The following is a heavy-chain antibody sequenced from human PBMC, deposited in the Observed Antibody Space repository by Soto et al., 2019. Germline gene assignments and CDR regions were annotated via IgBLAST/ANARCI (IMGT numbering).Heavy chain of an antibody. Sequence: PGGSLRLSCAASGFTFSSYGMHWVRQAPGKGLEWVAVISYDGSNKYYADSVKGRFTISRDNSKNTLYLQMNSLRAEDTAVYYCAIPLSDDILTGYCNWGQGTLVTVSS. CDR2: ISYDGSNK. CDR3: AIPLSDDILTGYCN. V-gene: IGHV3-30*03. J-gene: IGHJ4*02. CDR1: GFTFSSYG. D-gene: IGHD3-9*01.